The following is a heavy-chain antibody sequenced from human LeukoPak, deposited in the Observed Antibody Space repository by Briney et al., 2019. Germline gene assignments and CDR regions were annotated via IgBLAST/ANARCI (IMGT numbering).Heavy chain of an antibody. CDR3: AKDRGGSSSSLFDY. CDR2: ISYDGSNK. D-gene: IGHD6-6*01. J-gene: IGHJ4*02. Sequence: GGSLTLSCAASGFTFSSYGMHWVRQAPGKGLEWVAVISYDGSNKYYADSVKGRFTISRDNSKNTLYLQMNSLRAEDTAVYYCAKDRGGSSSSLFDYWGQGTLVTVSS. CDR1: GFTFSSYG. V-gene: IGHV3-30*18.